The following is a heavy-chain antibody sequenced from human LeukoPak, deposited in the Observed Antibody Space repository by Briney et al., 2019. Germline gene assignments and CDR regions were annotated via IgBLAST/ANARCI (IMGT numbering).Heavy chain of an antibody. CDR1: GFTFSSYA. D-gene: IGHD6-13*01. Sequence: GRSLRLSCAASGFTFSSYAMHWVRQAPGKGLEWVAVISYDGSNKYYADSVKGRFTISRDNSKNTLYLQMNSLRAEDTAVYYCASDSDYSSWGQGTLVTVPS. CDR2: ISYDGSNK. CDR3: ASDSDYSS. J-gene: IGHJ4*02. V-gene: IGHV3-30*04.